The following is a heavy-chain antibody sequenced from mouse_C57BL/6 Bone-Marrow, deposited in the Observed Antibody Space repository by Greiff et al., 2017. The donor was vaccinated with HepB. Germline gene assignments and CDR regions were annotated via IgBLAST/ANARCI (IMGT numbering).Heavy chain of an antibody. J-gene: IGHJ3*01. D-gene: IGHD2-3*01. Sequence: EVKLVESGEGLVKPGGSLKLSCAASGFTFSSYAMSWVRQTPEKRLEWVAYISSGGAYIYYADTVKGRFTISRDNARNTLYLQMSSLKSEDTAMYYCTRDDGYIAYWGQGTLVTVSA. V-gene: IGHV5-9-1*02. CDR1: GFTFSSYA. CDR2: ISSGGAYI. CDR3: TRDDGYIAY.